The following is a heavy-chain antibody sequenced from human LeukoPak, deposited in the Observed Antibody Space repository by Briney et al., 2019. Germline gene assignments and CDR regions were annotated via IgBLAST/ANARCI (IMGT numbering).Heavy chain of an antibody. V-gene: IGHV1-18*01. J-gene: IGHJ4*02. CDR3: ARGGLNTFDDY. CDR1: DYTYTSYG. D-gene: IGHD2-2*02. CDR2: ISTYNGNT. Sequence: GASVKVSCKASDYTYTSYGINWVRQAPGRGLEWMGWISTYNGNTYYAQKLQGRVTMTTDTSTSTAYMELRSLRSDDTAVYYCARGGLNTFDDYWGQGTLVTVSS.